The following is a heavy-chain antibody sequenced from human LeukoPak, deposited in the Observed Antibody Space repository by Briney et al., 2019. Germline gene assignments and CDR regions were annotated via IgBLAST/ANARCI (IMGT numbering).Heavy chain of an antibody. D-gene: IGHD3-10*01. V-gene: IGHV3-23*01. CDR2: ISGSGSST. J-gene: IGHJ4*02. CDR1: GFTLSSDA. CDR3: AKVFHYGSGSYGSFEN. Sequence: GGSLRLSCAASGFTLSSDAMSWVRQAPRKGLEGVSGISGSGSSTYYADSVKGRFTISRDNSKTTLYLQMNGLRADDTALYYCAKVFHYGSGSYGSFENWGQGALVTVSS.